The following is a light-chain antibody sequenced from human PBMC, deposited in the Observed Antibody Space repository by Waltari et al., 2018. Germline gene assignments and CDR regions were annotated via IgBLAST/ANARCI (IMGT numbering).Light chain of an antibody. CDR1: SSTSGARQD. CDR2: ANN. CDR3: QSYDSSLTLYV. V-gene: IGLV1-40*01. J-gene: IGLJ1*01. Sequence: QSVLTQPPSVSGAPGQTVTISCTGTSSTSGARQDVEWYQQLPGTAPKLLIYANNNRPSGVPDRFSGSKSGTSASLAITGLQAEDEAEYYCQSYDSSLTLYVFGTGTKVTVL.